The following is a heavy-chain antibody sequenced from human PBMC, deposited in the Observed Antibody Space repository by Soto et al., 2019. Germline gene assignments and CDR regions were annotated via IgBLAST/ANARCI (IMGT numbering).Heavy chain of an antibody. CDR1: GGSISSGGYY. Sequence: PSETLSLTCTVSGGSISSGGYYWSWIRQHPGKGLEWIGYIYYSGSTYYNPSLKSRVTISVDTSKNQFSLKLSSVTAADTAVYYCARGYCSGGSCYSGSLDAFDIWGQGTMVTVSS. CDR2: IYYSGST. D-gene: IGHD2-15*01. V-gene: IGHV4-31*03. CDR3: ARGYCSGGSCYSGSLDAFDI. J-gene: IGHJ3*02.